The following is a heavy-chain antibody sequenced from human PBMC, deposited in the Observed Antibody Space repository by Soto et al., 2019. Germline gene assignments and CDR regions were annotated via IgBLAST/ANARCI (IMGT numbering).Heavy chain of an antibody. J-gene: IGHJ4*02. CDR1: GFTFSNAW. V-gene: IGHV3-15*01. Sequence: GGSLRLSCAASGFTFSNAWMSWVRQAPGKGLEWVGRIKSKTDGGTTDYAAPVKGRFTISRDDSKNTLYLQMNSLKTEDTAVYYCTTGPPGEWWLRGDRFDYWGQGTLVTVSS. CDR3: TTGPPGEWWLRGDRFDY. CDR2: IKSKTDGGTT. D-gene: IGHD5-12*01.